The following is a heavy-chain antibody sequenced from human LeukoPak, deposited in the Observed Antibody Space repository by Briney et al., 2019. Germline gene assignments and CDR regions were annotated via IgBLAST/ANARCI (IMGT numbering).Heavy chain of an antibody. CDR1: GFTFSSYA. J-gene: IGHJ4*02. CDR3: ARTHYYYDSSGYYDY. D-gene: IGHD3-22*01. CDR2: ISGSGDST. V-gene: IGHV3-23*01. Sequence: GGSLRLSCAASGFTFSSYAMSWVRQAPGKGLEWVSAISGSGDSTYYADSVKGRFTISRDNSKNTLYLQMNSLRAEDTAVYYCARTHYYYDSSGYYDYWGQGTLVTVSS.